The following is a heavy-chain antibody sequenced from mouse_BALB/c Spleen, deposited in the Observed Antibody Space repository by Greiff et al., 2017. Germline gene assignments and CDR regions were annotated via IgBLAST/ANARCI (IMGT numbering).Heavy chain of an antibody. CDR3: ARGRITTGGYAMDY. CDR1: GFTFSDYY. V-gene: IGHV5-4*02. J-gene: IGHJ4*01. D-gene: IGHD1-1*01. Sequence: EVQGVESGGGLVKPGGSLKLSCAASGFTFSDYYVYWVRQTPEKRLEWVATISDGGSYTYYPDSVKGRFTISRDNAKNNLYLQMSSLKSEDTAMYYCARGRITTGGYAMDYWGQGTSVTVSS. CDR2: ISDGGSYT.